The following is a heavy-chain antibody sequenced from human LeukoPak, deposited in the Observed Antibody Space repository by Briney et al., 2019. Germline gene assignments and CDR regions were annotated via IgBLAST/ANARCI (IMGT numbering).Heavy chain of an antibody. D-gene: IGHD4-11*01. CDR2: INSDGSSR. CDR3: ARDPTTYYYMDV. Sequence: GGSLRLSCAASGFTFSSHWMHWVRQAPGKGLEWVSRINSDGSSRSFADSVRGRVTISRDNAKNTPYLQMNSLRAEDTAVYYCARDPTTYYYMDVWGKGTTVTVSS. V-gene: IGHV3-74*01. J-gene: IGHJ6*03. CDR1: GFTFSSHW.